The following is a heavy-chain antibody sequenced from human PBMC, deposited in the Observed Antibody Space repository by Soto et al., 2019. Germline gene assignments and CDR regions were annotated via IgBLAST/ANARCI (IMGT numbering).Heavy chain of an antibody. CDR1: GFTFSSYA. J-gene: IGHJ4*02. CDR3: ARDCGRSGGSCYSDY. CDR2: ISHDGSNK. D-gene: IGHD2-15*01. V-gene: IGHV3-30-3*01. Sequence: GGSLRLSCAASGFTFSSYAMHWVRQAPGKGLEWVAVISHDGSNKYYADSVKGRFTISRDNSKNTLYLQMNSLRAEDTAVYYCARDCGRSGGSCYSDYWGQGTLVTVSS.